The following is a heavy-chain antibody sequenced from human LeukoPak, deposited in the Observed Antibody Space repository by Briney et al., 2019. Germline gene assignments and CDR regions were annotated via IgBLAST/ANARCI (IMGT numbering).Heavy chain of an antibody. CDR1: GGTFSSYA. D-gene: IGHD3-16*02. J-gene: IGHJ5*02. Sequence: VASVKVSCKASGGTFSSYAISWVRQAPGQGLEWMGGIIPILGTANYAQKFQGRVTITADESTSTAYMELSSLRSEDTAVYYCASGTGSYRRNWFDPWGQGTLVTVSS. V-gene: IGHV1-69*13. CDR2: IIPILGTA. CDR3: ASGTGSYRRNWFDP.